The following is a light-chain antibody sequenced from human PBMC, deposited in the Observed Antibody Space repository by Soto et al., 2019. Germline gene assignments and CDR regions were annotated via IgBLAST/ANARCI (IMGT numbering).Light chain of an antibody. CDR1: QTVSSN. CDR3: QHYDSWPPIT. V-gene: IGKV3-15*01. CDR2: DTS. Sequence: TQSPDTLSLSPGDRAPLSCRASQTVSSNYLAWCQQRPGQAPRLLIYDTSTRATGIPARFSGSGSGTEFTLTISSLQSEDFAVYYCQHYDSWPPITFGQGTRLEIK. J-gene: IGKJ5*01.